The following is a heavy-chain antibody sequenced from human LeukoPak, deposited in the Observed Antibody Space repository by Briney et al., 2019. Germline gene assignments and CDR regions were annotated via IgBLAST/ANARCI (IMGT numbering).Heavy chain of an antibody. CDR2: IYTTGST. V-gene: IGHV4-61*02. D-gene: IGHD3-22*01. CDR1: GVSISSGSYY. Sequence: SQTLSLTCTVSGVSISSGSYYWVWIPQPAGKGLEWIGRIYTTGSTNYNPSFKSRVTISVDTSKNQFSLKLSSVTAADTAVYYCAREGYYDRSGYREYWGQGTLVTVSS. CDR3: AREGYYDRSGYREY. J-gene: IGHJ4*02.